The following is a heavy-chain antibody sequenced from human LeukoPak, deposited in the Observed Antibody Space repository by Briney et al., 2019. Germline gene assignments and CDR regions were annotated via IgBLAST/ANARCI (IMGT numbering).Heavy chain of an antibody. CDR2: IYHSGST. CDR1: GYSISSGYY. J-gene: IGHJ3*02. CDR3: ARVGGYYYDSSGYYFSAFDI. D-gene: IGHD3-22*01. Sequence: SETLSLTCTVSGYSISSGYYWGWIRLPPGKGLKWIGSIYHSGSTYYNTSLKSRVTISVDTSKNQFSLKLSSVTAADTAVYYCARVGGYYYDSSGYYFSAFDIWGQGTMVTVSS. V-gene: IGHV4-38-2*02.